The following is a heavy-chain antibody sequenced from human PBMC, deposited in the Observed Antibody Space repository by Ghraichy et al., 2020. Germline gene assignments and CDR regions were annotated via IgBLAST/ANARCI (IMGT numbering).Heavy chain of an antibody. D-gene: IGHD6-13*01. Sequence: GGSLRLSCAASGFTFSDYYMSWIRQAPGEGLEWVSYISSSAINTYYADSVNGRFTISRDNAKNSLFLQMNSLRAEDTAVYYCARVPIIAAAGTVDYWGQGTLVTVSS. CDR1: GFTFSDYY. J-gene: IGHJ4*02. V-gene: IGHV3-11*01. CDR2: ISSSAINT. CDR3: ARVPIIAAAGTVDY.